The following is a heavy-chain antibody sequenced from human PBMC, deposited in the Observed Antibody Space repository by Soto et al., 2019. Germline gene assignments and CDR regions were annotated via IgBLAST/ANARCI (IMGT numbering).Heavy chain of an antibody. V-gene: IGHV4-34*01. CDR2: INHSGST. J-gene: IGHJ6*02. Sequence: QVQLQQWGAGLLKPSETLSLTCAVYGGSFSGYFWSWIRQPPGKGLEWIGEINHSGSTNYNPSLKSRVTISVDTSKNQFSLKLSSVTAADTAVYYCTTLVGPRWLGRSGGMDVWGQGTTVTVSS. D-gene: IGHD6-19*01. CDR3: TTLVGPRWLGRSGGMDV. CDR1: GGSFSGYF.